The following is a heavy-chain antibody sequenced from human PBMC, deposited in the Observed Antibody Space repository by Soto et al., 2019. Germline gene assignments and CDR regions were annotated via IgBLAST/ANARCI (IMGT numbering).Heavy chain of an antibody. J-gene: IGHJ1*01. CDR2: ISGNGDTT. D-gene: IGHD5-12*01. CDR1: GETFCSSA. CDR3: AKTRGYDLGITPFQH. V-gene: IGHV3-23*01. Sequence: PGGSLGLSCAASGETFCSSAVSGVRKATGKGLDWVSAISGNGDTTYYADSVKGRFTISRDISKNTRYLQMNSLRAEDTAVYYCAKTRGYDLGITPFQHGGQGTLVTVSS.